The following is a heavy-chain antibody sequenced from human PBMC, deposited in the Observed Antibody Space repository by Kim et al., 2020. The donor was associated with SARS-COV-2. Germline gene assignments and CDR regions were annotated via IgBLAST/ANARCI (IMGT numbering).Heavy chain of an antibody. CDR3: ARHALFEYSSGWSDGGWFDP. J-gene: IGHJ5*02. D-gene: IGHD6-19*01. CDR2: IDPSDSYT. CDR1: GYSFTSYW. V-gene: IGHV5-10-1*01. Sequence: GASLKISCKGSGYSFTSYWISWVRQMPGKGLEWMGRIDPSDSYTNYSPSFQGHVTISADKSISTAYLQWSSLKASDTAMYYCARHALFEYSSGWSDGGWFDPWGQGTLVTVSS.